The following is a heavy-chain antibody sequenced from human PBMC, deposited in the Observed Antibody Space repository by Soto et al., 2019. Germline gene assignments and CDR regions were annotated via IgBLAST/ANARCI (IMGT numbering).Heavy chain of an antibody. J-gene: IGHJ6*03. CDR2: INHSGST. CDR1: GGSFSGYY. D-gene: IGHD2-2*01. Sequence: SETLSLTCAVYGGSFSGYYWSWIRQPPGKGLEWIGEINHSGSTNYNPSLKSRVTISVDTSKNQFSLKLSSVTAADTAVYYCARTGYCSSTSCYGGGYYYYMDVWGKGTTVTFSS. V-gene: IGHV4-34*01. CDR3: ARTGYCSSTSCYGGGYYYYMDV.